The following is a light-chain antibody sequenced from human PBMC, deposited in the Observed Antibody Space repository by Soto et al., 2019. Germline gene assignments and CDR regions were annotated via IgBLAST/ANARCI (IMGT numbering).Light chain of an antibody. V-gene: IGKV3-15*01. Sequence: ETVMTQSPATLSVSPGERATLSCRASQSVYSNLAWYQQKPGQAPRLLIYGASTRATGLPARFSGSGSGTEFTLTISSLQSEDSAVYYCQQYNNWPPFTFGQGTRLEIK. CDR2: GAS. CDR1: QSVYSN. J-gene: IGKJ5*01. CDR3: QQYNNWPPFT.